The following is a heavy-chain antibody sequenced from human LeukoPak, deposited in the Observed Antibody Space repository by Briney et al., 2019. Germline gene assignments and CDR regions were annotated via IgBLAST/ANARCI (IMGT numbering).Heavy chain of an antibody. Sequence: SETLSLTCAVYGGSFSGYYLSWIRRPPGKGLEWIGEINHSGSTDYNPSLKSRVTISVDTSKNQFSLKLNSVTAADTAVYYCARIGYGSGSPTNLWGQGTLVTVSS. D-gene: IGHD3-10*01. V-gene: IGHV4-34*01. CDR3: ARIGYGSGSPTNL. CDR2: INHSGST. J-gene: IGHJ5*02. CDR1: GGSFSGYY.